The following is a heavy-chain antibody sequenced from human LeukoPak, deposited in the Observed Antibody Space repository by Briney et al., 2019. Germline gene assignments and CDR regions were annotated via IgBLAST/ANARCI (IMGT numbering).Heavy chain of an antibody. CDR2: INSDGSIT. D-gene: IGHD3-22*01. J-gene: IGHJ1*01. V-gene: IGHV3-74*01. CDR1: GFTFTTYW. CDR3: ARGPPMIVVVEYFQH. Sequence: GGSLRLSCAASGFTFTTYWMHWVRQAPGKGLVWVSHINSDGSITSYADSVKGRFTISRDNAKNTLYLQMNSLRAEDTAVYYCARGPPMIVVVEYFQHWGQGTLVTVSS.